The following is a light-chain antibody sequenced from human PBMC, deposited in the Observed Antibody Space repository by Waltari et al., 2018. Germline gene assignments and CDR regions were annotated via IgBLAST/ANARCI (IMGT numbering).Light chain of an antibody. CDR2: DVN. CDR1: TSDAGRYNP. Sequence: QSALTQPASVSGSPGQSITISCTGTTSDAGRYNPLTWSHQHPGKPPKLLIYDVNKRPSGISSRFSGSKSGNTASLTISGLQAEDEADYYCCSCAPNSLCVFGIGTKVTVL. V-gene: IGLV2-23*02. J-gene: IGLJ1*01. CDR3: CSCAPNSLCV.